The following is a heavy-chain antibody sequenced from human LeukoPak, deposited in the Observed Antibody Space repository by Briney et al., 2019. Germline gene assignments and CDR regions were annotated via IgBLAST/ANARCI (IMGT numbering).Heavy chain of an antibody. CDR2: TFYRSKWSN. CDR3: ARNRLWLQSDFDY. CDR1: GDSFSSNRAA. V-gene: IGHV6-1*01. Sequence: SQTLSLTCALSGDSFSSNRAAWNWIRQSPSRGLEWLVRTFYRSKWSNDYAVSVKSRITINPDTSKNQFSLQLNSVTPEDTAVYYCARNRLWLQSDFDYWGQGTLVTVSS. J-gene: IGHJ4*02. D-gene: IGHD5-24*01.